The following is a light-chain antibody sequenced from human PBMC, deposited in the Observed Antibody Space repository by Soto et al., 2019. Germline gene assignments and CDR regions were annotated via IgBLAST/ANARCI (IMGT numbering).Light chain of an antibody. J-gene: IGLJ1*01. CDR3: SSYTSSSNYV. Sequence: QSVLTQPASVSGSPGHSITISCTGTSSDVGNYNYVSWYQQHPAKAPKLMIFEVSNRPSGISSPFSGSKFGNTASLTISGLQAEDEADYYCSSYTSSSNYVFGTGTKVTVL. CDR1: SSDVGNYNY. V-gene: IGLV2-14*01. CDR2: EVS.